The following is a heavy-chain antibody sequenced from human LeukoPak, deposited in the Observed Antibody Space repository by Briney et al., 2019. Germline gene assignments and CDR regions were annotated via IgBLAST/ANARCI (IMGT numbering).Heavy chain of an antibody. CDR1: GVSFNSGSYY. V-gene: IGHV4-61*01. D-gene: IGHD1-26*01. CDR3: ARAAYSGSYHSDY. Sequence: SSETLSLTCTVSGVSFNSGSYYWNWIRQPPGKGLEWIGYIYYSGSTNYNPSLKSRVTISVDTSKNQFSLKLSSVTAADTAVYYCARAAYSGSYHSDYWGQGTLVTVSS. CDR2: IYYSGST. J-gene: IGHJ4*02.